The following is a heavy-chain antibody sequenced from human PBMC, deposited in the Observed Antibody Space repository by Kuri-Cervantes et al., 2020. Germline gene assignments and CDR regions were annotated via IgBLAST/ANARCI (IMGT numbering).Heavy chain of an antibody. CDR3: VMSSWSSY. D-gene: IGHD2-8*02. Sequence: GGSLRLSCAASGFTFSSYGMHWVRQAPGKGLEWVAVISYDGSNKYYADSVKGRFTISRDNAKNSLYLQMDSLRAEDTALYYYVMSSWSSYWGQGTLVTVSS. V-gene: IGHV3-30*03. CDR1: GFTFSSYG. J-gene: IGHJ4*02. CDR2: ISYDGSNK.